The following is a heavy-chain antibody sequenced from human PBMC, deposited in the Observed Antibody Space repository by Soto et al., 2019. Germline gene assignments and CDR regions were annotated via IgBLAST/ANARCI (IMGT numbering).Heavy chain of an antibody. CDR1: GYTFSSFY. CDR3: ARDDGWNYRYYDMEV. CDR2: INPSGGST. Sequence: ASVKVSCKASGYTFSSFYMHWVRQAPGQGLEWMGIINPSGGSTSYAQKFQGRVTMTRDKSTSTVYMELSSLRSQDTAVYFCARDDGWNYRYYDMEVWGQGTTVTVSS. V-gene: IGHV1-46*01. J-gene: IGHJ6*02. D-gene: IGHD1-7*01.